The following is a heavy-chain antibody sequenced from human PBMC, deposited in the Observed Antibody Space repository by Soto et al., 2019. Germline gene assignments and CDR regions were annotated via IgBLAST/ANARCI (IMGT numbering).Heavy chain of an antibody. Sequence: LRLSCAASEFTFSGSAMHWVRQASGKGLEWVGRIRSKVNNYATTYAASVKGRFTISRDDSKNTAYLQMNSLQTEDTAVYYCAKNHYGDYVDPWGQGTLVTVSS. V-gene: IGHV3-73*01. CDR2: IRSKVNNYAT. J-gene: IGHJ5*02. CDR3: AKNHYGDYVDP. CDR1: EFTFSGSA. D-gene: IGHD4-17*01.